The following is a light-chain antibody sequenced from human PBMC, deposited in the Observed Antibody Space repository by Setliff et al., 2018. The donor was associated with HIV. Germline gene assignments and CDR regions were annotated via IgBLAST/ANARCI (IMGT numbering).Light chain of an antibody. CDR1: NSNIGSNT. Sequence: SALAQPPSASGTPGQRVTISCSGSNSNIGSNTVDWYQQLPGTAPKLLIYSNNQRPSGVPDRFSGSKAGTSASLVISGLQSEDEAYYYCAVWDDSLNVIFGGGTK. J-gene: IGLJ2*01. CDR2: SNN. CDR3: AVWDDSLNVI. V-gene: IGLV1-44*01.